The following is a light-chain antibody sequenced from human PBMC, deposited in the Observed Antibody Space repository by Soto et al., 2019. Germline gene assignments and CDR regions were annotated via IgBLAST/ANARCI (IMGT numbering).Light chain of an antibody. Sequence: EVVLTQSPGTLSLSPGERATLSCRASQSVSSSYLAGYQQKPGQAPRLLIYGASNRATGIPDRFSGSGSGTDFTLTVSRLEPEDFAVYYCHQYGSSPGTFGQGTKLELK. V-gene: IGKV3-20*01. CDR3: HQYGSSPGT. CDR2: GAS. CDR1: QSVSSSY. J-gene: IGKJ2*01.